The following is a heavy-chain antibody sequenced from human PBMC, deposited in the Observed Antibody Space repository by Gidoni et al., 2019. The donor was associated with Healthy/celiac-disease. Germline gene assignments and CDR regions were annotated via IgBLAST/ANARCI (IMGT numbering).Heavy chain of an antibody. V-gene: IGHV3-33*01. CDR1: GFTLSSYG. J-gene: IGHJ4*02. Sequence: QVQLVESGGGVVQPGRSLRRSCAASGFTLSSYGMHWVRQAPGKGLEWVAVIWYDGSNKYYADSVKGRFTISRDNSKNTLYLQMNSLRAEDTAVYYCARDQDYYDSIPFDYWGQGTLVTVSS. D-gene: IGHD3-22*01. CDR2: IWYDGSNK. CDR3: ARDQDYYDSIPFDY.